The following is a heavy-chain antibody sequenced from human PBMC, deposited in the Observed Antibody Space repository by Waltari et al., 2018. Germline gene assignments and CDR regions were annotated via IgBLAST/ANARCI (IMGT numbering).Heavy chain of an antibody. Sequence: QITLKESGPTLVKPTQTLTLTCTFFGFSIATGGEAVGWIRQPPGKALEWLAIIYWTDEERYSPSLRSRLTITKDTSRNQVVLTVTNVDPVDTATYFCAHYKARDAFDIWGPGTMVTISS. D-gene: IGHD1-20*01. J-gene: IGHJ3*02. CDR2: IYWTDEE. V-gene: IGHV2-5*01. CDR3: AHYKARDAFDI. CDR1: GFSIATGGEA.